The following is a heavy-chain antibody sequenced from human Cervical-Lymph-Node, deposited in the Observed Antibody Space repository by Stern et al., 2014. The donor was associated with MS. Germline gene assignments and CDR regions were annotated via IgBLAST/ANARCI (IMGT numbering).Heavy chain of an antibody. D-gene: IGHD1-26*01. J-gene: IGHJ3*01. V-gene: IGHV1-46*03. CDR1: GYTFIDYY. Sequence: VQLEESGAEVKKPGASVTVSCRTSGYTFIDYYIHWVRQAPGQGLEWMGISNLSDGATTYAQKFQGRVTMTRDTSTNTAYMQLGSLTSEDTAVFFCAREGADNDAFDVWGQGTMVTVSS. CDR3: AREGADNDAFDV. CDR2: SNLSDGAT.